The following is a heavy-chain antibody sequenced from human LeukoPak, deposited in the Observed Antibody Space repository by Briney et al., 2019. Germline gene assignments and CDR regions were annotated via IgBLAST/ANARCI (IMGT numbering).Heavy chain of an antibody. CDR2: ISYDGSNK. CDR1: GFTFSSYA. D-gene: IGHD6-6*01. J-gene: IGHJ6*03. CDR3: ARASEGSSSLTHYMDV. V-gene: IGHV3-30*04. Sequence: GGSLRLSCAASGFTFSSYAMHWVRQAPGKGLEWVAVISYDGSNKYYADSVKGRFTISRDNSKNTLYLQMNSLRAEDTAVYYCARASEGSSSLTHYMDVWGKGTTVTVSS.